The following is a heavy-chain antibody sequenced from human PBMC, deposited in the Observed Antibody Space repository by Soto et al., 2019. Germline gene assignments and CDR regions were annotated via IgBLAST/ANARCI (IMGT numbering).Heavy chain of an antibody. CDR2: ISWNSGSI. J-gene: IGHJ4*02. CDR3: AKDMVGYYYDSSGYSHFDY. Sequence: EVQLVESGGGLVQPGRSLRLSCAASGFTFDDYAMHWVRQAPGKGLEWVSGISWNSGSIGYVDSVKGRFTISRDNAKNSLYLQMNSLRAEDTALYYCAKDMVGYYYDSSGYSHFDYWGQGTLVTVSS. D-gene: IGHD3-22*01. CDR1: GFTFDDYA. V-gene: IGHV3-9*01.